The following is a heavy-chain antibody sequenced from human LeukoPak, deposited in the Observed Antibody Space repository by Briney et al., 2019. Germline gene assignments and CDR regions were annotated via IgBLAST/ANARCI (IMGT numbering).Heavy chain of an antibody. CDR2: ISGKGDST. D-gene: IGHD1-7*01. CDR1: GFTFSNYL. Sequence: SGRSLRLSCAASGFTFSNYLMHWVRQAPGKGLEWVSGISGKGDSTYYAGSVKGRFTISRDNSKNTLYLQMNSLRAEDTAVYYCAKDEMEVELAAFYWGQGTLVTVSS. CDR3: AKDEMEVELAAFY. V-gene: IGHV3-23*01. J-gene: IGHJ4*02.